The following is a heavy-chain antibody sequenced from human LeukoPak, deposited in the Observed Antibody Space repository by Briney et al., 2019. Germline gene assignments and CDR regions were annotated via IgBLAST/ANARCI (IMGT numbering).Heavy chain of an antibody. CDR1: GFSVNNKF. V-gene: IGHV3-66*01. D-gene: IGHD1-26*01. CDR3: AGSIVTSGGYDY. CDR2: IYGGGNT. Sequence: PGGSLRLSCAASGFSVNNKFMAWVRQAPGKGLEWVSVIYGGGNTYYADSVKGRFTISRDNVKNTLSLQMNSLRADDTAIYFCAGSIVTSGGYDYWGQGTLVTVSS. J-gene: IGHJ4*02.